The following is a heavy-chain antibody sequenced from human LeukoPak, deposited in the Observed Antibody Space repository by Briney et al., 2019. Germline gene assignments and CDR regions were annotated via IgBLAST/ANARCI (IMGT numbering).Heavy chain of an antibody. CDR2: ISGSGGST. CDR1: GGTFSSSA. J-gene: IGHJ4*02. D-gene: IGHD3-10*01. Sequence: ASVKVSCKASGGTFSSSAMSWVRQAPGKGLEWVSSISGSGGSTYYADSVKGRFTISRDNSKNTLYLQMNSLRAEDTAVYYCAKGPLLWDWGQGTLVTVSS. CDR3: AKGPLLWD. V-gene: IGHV3-23*01.